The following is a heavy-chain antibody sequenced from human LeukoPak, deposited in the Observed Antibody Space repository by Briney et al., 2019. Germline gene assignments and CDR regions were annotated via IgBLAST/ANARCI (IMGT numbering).Heavy chain of an antibody. CDR3: ARSYGSGNWFDP. CDR1: GGSISSGGYS. J-gene: IGHJ5*02. D-gene: IGHD3-10*01. V-gene: IGHV4-30-2*01. CDR2: IYHSGST. Sequence: SETLSLTCAVSGGSISSGGYSWSWIRQPPGKGLEWIGYIYHSGSTYYNPSLKSRVTISVDRSKNQFSLKLSSVTAADTAVYYCARSYGSGNWFDPWGQGTLVTVSS.